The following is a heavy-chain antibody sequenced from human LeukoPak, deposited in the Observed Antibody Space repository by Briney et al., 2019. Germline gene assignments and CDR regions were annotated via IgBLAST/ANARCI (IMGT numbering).Heavy chain of an antibody. CDR2: ISYDGSNK. CDR3: AKYDQADFWSGYYIDY. D-gene: IGHD3-3*01. J-gene: IGHJ4*02. CDR1: GFTFSSYA. Sequence: PGGSLRLSCAASGFTFSSYAMHWVRQAPGKGLEWVAVISYDGSNKYYADSVKGRFTISRDNSKNTLYLQMNSLRAEDTAVYYCAKYDQADFWSGYYIDYWGQGTLVTVSS. V-gene: IGHV3-30-3*02.